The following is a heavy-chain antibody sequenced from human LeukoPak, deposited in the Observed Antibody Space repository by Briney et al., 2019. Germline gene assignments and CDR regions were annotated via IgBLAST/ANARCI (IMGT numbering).Heavy chain of an antibody. CDR3: ARGDILTGSDFGY. CDR1: GNSVSGNSVV. V-gene: IGHV6-1*01. D-gene: IGHD3-9*01. Sequence: SQTLSLTCAISGNSVSGNSVVWNWIRQSPSRGLEWLGRTYYKSKWNYNYAVSVKSRMTINPDTSKNQISLHLNSVTPEDTAVYYCARGDILTGSDFGYWGQRTLVTVSS. CDR2: TYYKSKWNY. J-gene: IGHJ4*02.